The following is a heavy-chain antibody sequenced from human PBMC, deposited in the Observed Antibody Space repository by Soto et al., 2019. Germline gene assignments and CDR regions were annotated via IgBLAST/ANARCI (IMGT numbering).Heavy chain of an antibody. CDR1: GFTFSSYG. D-gene: IGHD2-15*01. Sequence: QVQLVESGGGVVQPGRSLRLSCAASGFTFSSYGMHWVRQAPGKGLEWVAVIWYDGSNKYYADSVKGRFTISRDNSKNPLYLQMDSLRGEETAVYYCARAPPGVRIGRRGMDVWGQGTTVTVS. CDR3: ARAPPGVRIGRRGMDV. V-gene: IGHV3-33*01. J-gene: IGHJ6*02. CDR2: IWYDGSNK.